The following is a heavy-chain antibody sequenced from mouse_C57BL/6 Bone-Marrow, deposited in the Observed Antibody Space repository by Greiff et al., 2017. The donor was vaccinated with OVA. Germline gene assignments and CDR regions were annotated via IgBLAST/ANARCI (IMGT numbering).Heavy chain of an antibody. D-gene: IGHD2-1*01. J-gene: IGHJ3*01. CDR3: GRGDGNYLAWFAY. V-gene: IGHV1-11*01. Sequence: QVQLKESGAELASPGASVTLSCKASGYTFTDHIMNWVKKRPGQGLEWIGRIYPVSGETNYNQKFMGKATFSVDRSSSTVYMVLNSLTSEDPAVYYCGRGDGNYLAWFAYWGQGTLVTVSA. CDR1: GYTFTDHI. CDR2: IYPVSGET.